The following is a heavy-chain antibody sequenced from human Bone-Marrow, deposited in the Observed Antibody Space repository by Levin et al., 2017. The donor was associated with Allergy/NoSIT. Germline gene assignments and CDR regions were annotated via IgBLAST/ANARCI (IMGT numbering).Heavy chain of an antibody. CDR2: IRGRASNYAT. Sequence: GGSLRLSCAASGFSFSDSAMHWVRQASGKGLEWVGRIRGRASNYATAYSPSVRGRFTVSRDDSKNTAYLQMNSLKTEDTAVYYCTRVVGYCSSSNCHPPTKYSYYYMDVWGKGTTVTVSS. V-gene: IGHV3-73*01. CDR3: TRVVGYCSSSNCHPPTKYSYYYMDV. CDR1: GFSFSDSA. J-gene: IGHJ6*03. D-gene: IGHD2-2*01.